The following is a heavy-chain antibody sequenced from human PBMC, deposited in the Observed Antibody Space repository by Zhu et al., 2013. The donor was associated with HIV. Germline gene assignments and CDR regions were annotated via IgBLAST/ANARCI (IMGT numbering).Heavy chain of an antibody. D-gene: IGHD7-27*01. CDR1: GYTFTNYN. CDR3: VRGPGDDYYYMDV. V-gene: IGHV1-8*03. J-gene: IGHJ6*03. CDR2: MNPNSGNT. Sequence: QVQLVQSGAEVKKPGASVKVSCKASGYTFTNYNINWVRQATGQGLEWMGWMNPNSGNTGYAQKFQGRVTITRNTSMRTVYMELSRLRSEDTAVYYCVRGPGDDYYYMDVWGKGTTVTVSS.